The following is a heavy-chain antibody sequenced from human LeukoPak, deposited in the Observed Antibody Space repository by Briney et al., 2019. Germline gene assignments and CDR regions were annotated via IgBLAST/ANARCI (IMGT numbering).Heavy chain of an antibody. Sequence: ASVKVSCKASAYTFTKYAINWVRQAPGQGLEWMGWINTNTGNPTYAQGFTGRFVFSLDTSVSTAYLQISSLKAEDTAVYYCASRGWFGELLGDNWFDPWGQGTLVTVSS. CDR2: INTNTGNP. CDR1: AYTFTKYA. V-gene: IGHV7-4-1*02. J-gene: IGHJ5*02. D-gene: IGHD3-10*01. CDR3: ASRGWFGELLGDNWFDP.